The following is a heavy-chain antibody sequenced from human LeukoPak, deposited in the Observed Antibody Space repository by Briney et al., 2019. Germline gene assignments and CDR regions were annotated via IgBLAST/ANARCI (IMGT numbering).Heavy chain of an antibody. Sequence: PGGSLRLSCAASGFTFTISAMAWVRQAPGKGLEWVSGISGSGDRKDYADSVKGRFTISRDNAKNSLYLQMNSLRAEDTAVYYCARDRSETDWYAEYFQHWGQGTLVAVSS. CDR2: ISGSGDRK. D-gene: IGHD3-9*01. CDR1: GFTFTISA. CDR3: ARDRSETDWYAEYFQH. J-gene: IGHJ1*01. V-gene: IGHV3-23*01.